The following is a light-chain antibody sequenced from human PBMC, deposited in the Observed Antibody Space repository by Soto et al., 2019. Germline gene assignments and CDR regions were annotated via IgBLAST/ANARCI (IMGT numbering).Light chain of an antibody. V-gene: IGKV1-9*01. J-gene: IGKJ2*01. CDR2: GAS. Sequence: IQLTQSPSSLSASVGDRVTITCRASQGISSYLAWYQQQPGKAPKLLIYGASNLQSGVPSRFSGSGSGTDFTLTISSLQPEDFATYYCQQLNSYPYTFGQGTKLEIK. CDR3: QQLNSYPYT. CDR1: QGISSY.